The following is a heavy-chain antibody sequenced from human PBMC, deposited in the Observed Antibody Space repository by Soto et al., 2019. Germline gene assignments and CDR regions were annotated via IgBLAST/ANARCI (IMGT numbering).Heavy chain of an antibody. CDR1: GGTFSSHA. J-gene: IGHJ6*02. V-gene: IGHV1-69*01. D-gene: IGHD3-10*01. Sequence: QVQLVQSGAEVKTPGSSVKVSCKASGGTFSSHAISWVRQAHGQGLEWMGGIILCFKAANYVQKFQGRVTVTADDSTVTAYMDGCSLGSEDAAVYYSARDDPLNFYYCTLSYYAMDVWFEGATVT. CDR3: ARDDPLNFYYCTLSYYAMDV. CDR2: IILCFKAA.